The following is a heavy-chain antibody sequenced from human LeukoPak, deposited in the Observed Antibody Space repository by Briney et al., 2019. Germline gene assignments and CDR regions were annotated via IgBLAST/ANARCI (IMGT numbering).Heavy chain of an antibody. CDR3: ARVLVHAAFDT. CDR2: INHSGST. D-gene: IGHD3-3*02. V-gene: IGHV4-34*01. Sequence: PSETLSLTCAVYGGSFSGYYWSWIRQPPGKGLEWIGEINHSGSTNYNPSLKSRVTISVDTSKNQFSLKLSSVTAADTAVYYCARVLVHAAFDTWGQGTMVTVSS. CDR1: GGSFSGYY. J-gene: IGHJ3*02.